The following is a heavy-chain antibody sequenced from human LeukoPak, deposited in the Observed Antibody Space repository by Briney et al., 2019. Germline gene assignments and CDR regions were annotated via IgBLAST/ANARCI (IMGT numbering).Heavy chain of an antibody. D-gene: IGHD2-2*01. V-gene: IGHV4-39*07. Sequence: PSETLSLTWTVSGGSISRSSYYWGWVRQPPGKGLEWIGSIDYSGSTYYNPSLKSRVTISVETSKNEFSLKLSSVTAADTAVYYCARESSRDCFTTSCYEVFDPWGQGTLVTVSS. J-gene: IGHJ5*02. CDR3: ARESSRDCFTTSCYEVFDP. CDR1: GGSISRSSYY. CDR2: IDYSGST.